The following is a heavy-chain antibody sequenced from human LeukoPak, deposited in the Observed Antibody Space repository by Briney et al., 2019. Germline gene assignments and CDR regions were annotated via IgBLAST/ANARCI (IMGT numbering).Heavy chain of an antibody. CDR1: GFTFSDYY. J-gene: IGHJ4*02. V-gene: IGHV3-11*05. CDR3: AGDGSGSSIVADY. D-gene: IGHD1-26*01. Sequence: PGGSLRLSCAASGFTFSDYYMSWIRQAPGKGLEWVSYISSSSSYTNYADSVKGRFTISRDNAKNSLYLQMNSLRAEDTAVYYCAGDGSGSSIVADYWGQGTLVTVSS. CDR2: ISSSSSYT.